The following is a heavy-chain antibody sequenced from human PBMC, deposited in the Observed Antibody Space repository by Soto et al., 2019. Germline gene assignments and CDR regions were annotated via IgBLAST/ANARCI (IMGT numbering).Heavy chain of an antibody. CDR1: GFTFSSYE. Sequence: GGSLRLSCAASGFTFSSYEMNWVRQAPGKGLEWVSYISSSGSTIYYADSVKGRFTISRDNAKNSLYLQMNSLRAEDTAVYYCARNFWSGHAFDIWGQGTMVTVSS. CDR2: ISSSGSTI. CDR3: ARNFWSGHAFDI. V-gene: IGHV3-48*03. J-gene: IGHJ3*02. D-gene: IGHD3-3*01.